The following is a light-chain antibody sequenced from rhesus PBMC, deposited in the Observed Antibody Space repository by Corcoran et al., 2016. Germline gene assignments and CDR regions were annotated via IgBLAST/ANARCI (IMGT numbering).Light chain of an antibody. CDR3: QQYNSAPYS. V-gene: IGKV1-21*01. J-gene: IGKJ2*01. CDR2: KAS. Sequence: DIQMTQSPSSLSASVGDRVTITCRASQGISSWLAWYQQKPGKAPKPLIYKASSLQSGVPSRFRGCGSVTDFTLTISSLKPENFATYYWQQYNSAPYSFGRGTKVEIK. CDR1: QGISSW.